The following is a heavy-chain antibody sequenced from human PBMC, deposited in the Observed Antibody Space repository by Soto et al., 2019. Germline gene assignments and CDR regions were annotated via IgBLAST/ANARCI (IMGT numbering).Heavy chain of an antibody. CDR3: ATEVDY. CDR2: IKSNTDGGTA. Sequence: EVQLVESGGGLVKPGGSLRLSCAASGFTFTNAWMSWGRQAPGKGLEWVGRIKSNTDGGTADYAAPVKGRFFISRDDSKSTVFLQMNSLKTEDTAMYYCATEVDYWGQGTLVTVSS. J-gene: IGHJ4*02. V-gene: IGHV3-15*01. CDR1: GFTFTNAW.